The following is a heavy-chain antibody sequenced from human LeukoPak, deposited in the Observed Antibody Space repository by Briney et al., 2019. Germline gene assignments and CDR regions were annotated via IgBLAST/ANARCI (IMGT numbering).Heavy chain of an antibody. CDR1: GFTFSSYW. V-gene: IGHV3-30-3*01. D-gene: IGHD2-2*02. CDR2: ISYDGSNK. Sequence: GGSLRLSCAASGFTFSSYWMSWVRQAPGKGLEWVAVISYDGSNKYYADSVKGRFTISRDNSKNTLYLQMNSLRAEDTAVYYCARDNYCSSTSCYKGYYYYYGMDVWGQGTTVTVSS. J-gene: IGHJ6*02. CDR3: ARDNYCSSTSCYKGYYYYYGMDV.